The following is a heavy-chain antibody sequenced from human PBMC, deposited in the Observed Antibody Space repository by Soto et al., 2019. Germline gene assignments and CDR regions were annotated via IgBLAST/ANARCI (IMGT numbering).Heavy chain of an antibody. V-gene: IGHV3-30*18. CDR3: AKLTYYYDSSGAGLDY. J-gene: IGHJ4*02. CDR1: GFTFSSYG. CDR2: ISYDGSNK. Sequence: GGSLRLSCAASGFTFSSYGMHWVRQDPGKGLEWVALISYDGSNKYYADSVKGRFTISRDNSKNTLYLQMNSLRAEDTAVYYCAKLTYYYDSSGAGLDYWGQGTLVTVSS. D-gene: IGHD3-22*01.